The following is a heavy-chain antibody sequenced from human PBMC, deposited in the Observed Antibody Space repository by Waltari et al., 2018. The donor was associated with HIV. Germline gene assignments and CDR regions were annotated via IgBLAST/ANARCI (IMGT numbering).Heavy chain of an antibody. J-gene: IGHJ5*02. D-gene: IGHD2-21*02. CDR2: VKSEGSRT. V-gene: IGHV3-74*01. CDR3: ARDRDPVGDSGGFDP. Sequence: EVQLVESGGGLVKPGGSLRLSCAATAFIFSSHWMNWVRPGPGKVLVGVSSVKSEGSRTSYADSVKGRLTISRDNAKNTLYLQMNSLRAEDTAVYYCARDRDPVGDSGGFDPWGLGTLVTVSS. CDR1: AFIFSSHW.